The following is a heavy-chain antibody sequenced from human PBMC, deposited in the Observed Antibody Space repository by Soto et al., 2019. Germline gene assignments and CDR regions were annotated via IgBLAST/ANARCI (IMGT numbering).Heavy chain of an antibody. CDR2: IYYSGST. CDR3: ARDADYGGSRGGMDV. D-gene: IGHD3-10*01. CDR1: GGSVNNANYF. J-gene: IGHJ6*02. V-gene: IGHV4-31*03. Sequence: QVRLEESGPGLVKPSETLSLICSVSGGSVNNANYFWNWIRHHPENGLEWIGYIYYSGSTRYNPSFKTRATLSIDTSKYLFSLRLNFVTVADTVVYFCARDADYGGSRGGMDVWGRGTTVTVSS.